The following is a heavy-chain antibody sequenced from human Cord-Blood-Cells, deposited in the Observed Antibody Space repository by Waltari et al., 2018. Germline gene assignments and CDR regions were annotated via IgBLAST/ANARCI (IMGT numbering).Heavy chain of an antibody. CDR2: IWYDGSNK. J-gene: IGHJ4*02. CDR1: GFTFSSYG. V-gene: IGHV3-33*01. CDR3: ARETGYSSGWYFDY. D-gene: IGHD6-19*01. Sequence: QVQLVESGGGVVQPGRSLRLSCAASGFTFSSYGMPWVGQAPGKGLEWVAVIWYDGSNKYYADSVKGLFTISRDNSKNTLYLQMNSLRAEDTAVYYCARETGYSSGWYFDYWGQGTLVTVSS.